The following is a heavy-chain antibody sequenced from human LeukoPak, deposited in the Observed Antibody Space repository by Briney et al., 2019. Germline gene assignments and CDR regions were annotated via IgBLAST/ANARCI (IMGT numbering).Heavy chain of an antibody. Sequence: GGSLRLSCVASTFTFSTYPMHWVRKAPGKGLDYVSAISSNGGDTYYTNSVKGRFTISRDNAKNTLYLQMGSLRAEDMAVYYCARVRSYDSGVYYYDYWGQGTLVTVSS. J-gene: IGHJ4*02. CDR1: TFTFSTYP. CDR3: ARVRSYDSGVYYYDY. V-gene: IGHV3-64*01. D-gene: IGHD3-22*01. CDR2: ISSNGGDT.